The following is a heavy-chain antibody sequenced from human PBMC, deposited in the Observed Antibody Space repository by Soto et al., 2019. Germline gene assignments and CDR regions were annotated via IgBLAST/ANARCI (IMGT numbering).Heavy chain of an antibody. D-gene: IGHD1-26*01. CDR1: GGSISSSSYY. CDR3: AKDLWELSYYFDY. J-gene: IGHJ4*02. V-gene: IGHV4-39*02. Sequence: ETLSLTCTVSGGSISSSSYYWGWIRQPPGKGPEWIGSIYYSGSTYYNPSLKSRVTISVDTSKNTLYLQMNSLRAEDTALYSCAKDLWELSYYFDYWGQGSLVTVSS. CDR2: IYYSGST.